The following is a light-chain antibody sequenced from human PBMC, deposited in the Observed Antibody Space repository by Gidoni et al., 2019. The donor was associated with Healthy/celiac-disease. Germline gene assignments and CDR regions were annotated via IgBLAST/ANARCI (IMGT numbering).Light chain of an antibody. V-gene: IGKV3-11*01. Sequence: EIALTQSPATLSLSPGERATLSCRASQRVSSYLAWYQQKPGQAPRLLIYDASNRATGIPARFSGSGSGTDFTLTISSLEPEDFAVYYCQQRSNWSYTFGQGTKLEIK. J-gene: IGKJ2*01. CDR1: QRVSSY. CDR2: DAS. CDR3: QQRSNWSYT.